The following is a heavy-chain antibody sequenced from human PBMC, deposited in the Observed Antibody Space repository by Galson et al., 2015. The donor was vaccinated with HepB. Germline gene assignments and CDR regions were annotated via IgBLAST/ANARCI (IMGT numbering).Heavy chain of an antibody. CDR3: ARHDGAKREGVAFDM. CDR1: GGSISSSYNY. CDR2: IYYSGTI. V-gene: IGHV4-39*01. D-gene: IGHD1-26*01. J-gene: IGHJ3*02. Sequence: ETLSLTCTVSGGSISSSYNYWDWLRQPPGKGLEWIASIYYSGTIHYNPSLKSRVTISADTSKNQFSLKLRSVTAADTAVYYCARHDGAKREGVAFDMWGQGTMVTVS.